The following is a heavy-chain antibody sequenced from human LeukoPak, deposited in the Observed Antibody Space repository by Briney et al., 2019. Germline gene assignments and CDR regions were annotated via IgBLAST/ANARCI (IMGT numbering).Heavy chain of an antibody. D-gene: IGHD4-17*01. CDR1: RFSFSNYW. CDR2: ISYDGSNK. Sequence: GGSLRLSCAASRFSFSNYWMHWVRQAPGKGLEWVAVISYDGSNKYYADSVKGRFTISRDNSKNTLYLQVNSLRAEDTAVYYCTTVTDYYYYGMDVWGQGTTVTVSS. J-gene: IGHJ6*02. CDR3: TTVTDYYYYGMDV. V-gene: IGHV3-30*03.